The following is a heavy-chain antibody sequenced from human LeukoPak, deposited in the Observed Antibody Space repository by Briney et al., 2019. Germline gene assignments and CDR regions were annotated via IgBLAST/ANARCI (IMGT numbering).Heavy chain of an antibody. V-gene: IGHV3-66*01. CDR1: GFTVSSNY. Sequence: PGGSLRLSCAASGFTVSSNYMSWVRQAPGKGLEWVSVIYSGGSTYYADSAKGRFTISRDNSKNTLYLQMNSLRAEDTAVYYCATPTVTTPTNYYGMDVWGQGTTVTVSS. CDR2: IYSGGST. CDR3: ATPTVTTPTNYYGMDV. J-gene: IGHJ6*02. D-gene: IGHD4-17*01.